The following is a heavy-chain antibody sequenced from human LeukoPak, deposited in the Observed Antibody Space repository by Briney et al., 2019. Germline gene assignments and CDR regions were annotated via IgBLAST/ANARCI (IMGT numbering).Heavy chain of an antibody. D-gene: IGHD3-9*01. Sequence: PSETLSLTCTVSGGSISSNYYWGWIRPPPGKGLEWIVSFFYSGSIYYNPSLKSRVTISVDTSKNQFSLRLSSVTAADTAFYYCARARGRYIDFLDYWGQGTLITVSS. J-gene: IGHJ4*02. CDR1: GGSISSNYY. CDR2: FFYSGSI. V-gene: IGHV4-39*02. CDR3: ARARGRYIDFLDY.